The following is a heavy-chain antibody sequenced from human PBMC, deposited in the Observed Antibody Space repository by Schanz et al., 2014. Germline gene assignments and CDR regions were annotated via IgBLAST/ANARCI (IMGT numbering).Heavy chain of an antibody. D-gene: IGHD6-6*01. J-gene: IGHJ6*02. V-gene: IGHV1-2*06. CDR2: INPNSGGT. CDR3: ARDRGHVEQLVLEWYYAMDV. Sequence: QVQLVQSGAEVKKLGASVKVSCKASGYTFTDYYMHWVRQAPGQGLEWMGRINPNSGGTNYAQKFQGRVTMTTDTSTSTAYMELRSLRSDDTAVYYCARDRGHVEQLVLEWYYAMDVWGQGTTVAVSS. CDR1: GYTFTDYY.